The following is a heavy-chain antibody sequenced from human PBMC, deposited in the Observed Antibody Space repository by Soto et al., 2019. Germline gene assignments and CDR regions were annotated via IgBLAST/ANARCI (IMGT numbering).Heavy chain of an antibody. D-gene: IGHD2-2*01. CDR1: GGSISSYY. CDR3: ARYCSSTSCYALWYFDL. CDR2: IYYSGST. V-gene: IGHV4-59*08. J-gene: IGHJ2*01. Sequence: QVQLQESGPGLVKPSETLSLTCTVSGGSISSYYWSWIRQPPGKGLEWIGYIYYSGSTNYNPSLKXRXTXSXNTSKNQFSLKLSSVTAADTAVYYCARYCSSTSCYALWYFDLWGRGTLVTVSS.